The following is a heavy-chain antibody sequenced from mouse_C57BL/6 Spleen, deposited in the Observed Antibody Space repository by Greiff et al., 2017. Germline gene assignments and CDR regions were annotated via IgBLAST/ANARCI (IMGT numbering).Heavy chain of an antibody. CDR2: IDPTDSYT. CDR1: GYTFTSYW. Sequence: QVQLQQPGAELVRPGTSVKLSCKASGYTFTSYWMHWVKQRPGQGLEWIGVIDPTDSYTNYNQKFKGKATLTVDTSSSTAYMQLSSLTSEDSAVYYCGRCRLGYAIDYWGQGTSVTVSS. V-gene: IGHV1-59*01. CDR3: GRCRLGYAIDY. J-gene: IGHJ4*01.